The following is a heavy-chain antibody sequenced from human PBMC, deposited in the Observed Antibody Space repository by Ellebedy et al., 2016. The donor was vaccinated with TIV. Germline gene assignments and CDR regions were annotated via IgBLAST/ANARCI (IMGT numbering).Heavy chain of an antibody. CDR2: IGTAGDT. D-gene: IGHD3-10*01. CDR1: GFTFSRYD. CDR3: AGSGSGTNYKSLDY. J-gene: IGHJ4*02. V-gene: IGHV3-13*01. Sequence: GESLKISCAASGFTFSRYDMHWVRQVTGKGLEWVSVIGTAGDTYYPDSVKGRFTISRDNARNSLYLQMNSLRAEDTAVYFFAGSGSGTNYKSLDYWGQGTLVTVSS.